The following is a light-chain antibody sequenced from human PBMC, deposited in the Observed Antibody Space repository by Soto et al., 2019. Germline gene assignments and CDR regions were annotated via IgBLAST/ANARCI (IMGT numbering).Light chain of an antibody. CDR3: QQYNNWPPWT. V-gene: IGKV3-15*01. J-gene: IGKJ1*01. Sequence: EIVMTQSPATLSVSPGERATLSCRASQSVSSNLAWYQQKPGQAPRLLIYGASTRATGIPARFSGSGSGTEFTLTISSLQSEDFAVYYCQQYNNWPPWTGGRGTKVEIK. CDR2: GAS. CDR1: QSVSSN.